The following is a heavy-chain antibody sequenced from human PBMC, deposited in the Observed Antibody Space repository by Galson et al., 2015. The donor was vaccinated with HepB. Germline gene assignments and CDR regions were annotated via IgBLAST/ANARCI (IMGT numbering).Heavy chain of an antibody. Sequence: SLRLSCAASGFTFGDYAIHWVRQAPGEGLEWVSGISWNSATIAYADSVKGRFTFSRDNARNSLYLQMNSLRAEDTALYYCTKDNYYCSGKSWNAFDIWGQGTMVTVSS. CDR3: TKDNYYCSGKSWNAFDI. D-gene: IGHD3-10*01. V-gene: IGHV3-9*01. CDR2: ISWNSATI. CDR1: GFTFGDYA. J-gene: IGHJ3*02.